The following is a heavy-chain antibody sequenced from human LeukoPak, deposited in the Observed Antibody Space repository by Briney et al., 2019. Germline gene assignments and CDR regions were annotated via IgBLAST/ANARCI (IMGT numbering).Heavy chain of an antibody. D-gene: IGHD5-18*01. Sequence: GGSLRLSCAASGFTFSSYAMHWVRQAPGKGLEWVAVISYDGSNKYYADSVKGRFTISRDNSKNTLYLQMNSLRAEDTAVYYCAKVGDMDTAMAPFDYWGQGTLVTVSS. J-gene: IGHJ4*02. CDR1: GFTFSSYA. CDR3: AKVGDMDTAMAPFDY. V-gene: IGHV3-30-3*01. CDR2: ISYDGSNK.